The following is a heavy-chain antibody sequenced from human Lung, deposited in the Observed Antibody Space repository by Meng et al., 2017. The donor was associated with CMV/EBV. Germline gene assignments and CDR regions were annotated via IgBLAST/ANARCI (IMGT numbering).Heavy chain of an antibody. CDR3: AKGLSNYDSWGGCDH. CDR2: IRYDGSNT. Sequence: GESXKISCAASGFSFGTYGMHWVRQAPGKGLEWVSFIRYDGSNTYYADSLKGRFSISRDNSENMLYLQMGSLRPEDTAVYYCAKGLSNYDSWGGCDHWGQGXLVTVSS. V-gene: IGHV3-30*02. J-gene: IGHJ4*02. D-gene: IGHD3-3*01. CDR1: GFSFGTYG.